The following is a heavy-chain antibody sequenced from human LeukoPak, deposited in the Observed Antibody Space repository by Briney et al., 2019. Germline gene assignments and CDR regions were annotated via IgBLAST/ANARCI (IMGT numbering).Heavy chain of an antibody. J-gene: IGHJ6*02. V-gene: IGHV3-23*01. CDR2: ISGSGGST. CDR1: GFTFRSYA. Sequence: GGSLRLSCAASGFTFRSYAMSWVRQAPGKGLEWVSAISGSGGSTYYADSLKGRFTISRDNSKNTLYLQMNSLRAEDTAVYYCPCRMAEYSSSWYGDYYYYYGMDVWGQGTTVTVSS. CDR3: PCRMAEYSSSWYGDYYYYYGMDV. D-gene: IGHD6-13*01.